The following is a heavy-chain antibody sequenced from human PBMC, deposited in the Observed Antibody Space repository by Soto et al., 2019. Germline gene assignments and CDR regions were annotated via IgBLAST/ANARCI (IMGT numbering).Heavy chain of an antibody. CDR2: VNPSGGGT. D-gene: IGHD5-18*01. Sequence: ASVKVSCKASGYTFTGYYMHWVRQAPGQGLEWMGIVNPSGGGTSYAQKFQGRVTMTRDTSTSTAYMELSSLRSEDTAVYYCARGIADTAMATGDYWGQGTLVTVSS. V-gene: IGHV1-46*01. CDR1: GYTFTGYY. J-gene: IGHJ4*02. CDR3: ARGIADTAMATGDY.